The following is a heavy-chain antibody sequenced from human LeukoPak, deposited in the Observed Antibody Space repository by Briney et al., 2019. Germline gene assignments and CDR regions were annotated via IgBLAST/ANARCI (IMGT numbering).Heavy chain of an antibody. CDR2: TYYRFKWYN. Sequence: SQTLSLTCAISGDSVSSNSAAWNWIRQSPSRGLEWLGRTYYRFKWYNDYAVSVKSRITINPDTSKNQFSLQLNSVTPEDTAVYYCALGYCSSTSCPLDAFDIWGQGTMVTVSS. V-gene: IGHV6-1*01. J-gene: IGHJ3*02. D-gene: IGHD2-2*01. CDR3: ALGYCSSTSCPLDAFDI. CDR1: GDSVSSNSAA.